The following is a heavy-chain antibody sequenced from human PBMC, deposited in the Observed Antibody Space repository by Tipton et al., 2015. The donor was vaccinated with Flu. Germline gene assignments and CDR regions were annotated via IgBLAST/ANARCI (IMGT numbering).Heavy chain of an antibody. V-gene: IGHV4-31*03. CDR3: ARMRLRYFFDS. Sequence: TLSLTCSVSGDSISSSTFYLGWIRHHPDRGLEYIGYINYSGSTYYNPSLKSRLTISVDTSKNQFSLKLTSVTTADTAIYYCARMRLRYFFDSWGPGKLITVSS. CDR2: INYSGST. CDR1: GDSISSSTFY. J-gene: IGHJ4*02.